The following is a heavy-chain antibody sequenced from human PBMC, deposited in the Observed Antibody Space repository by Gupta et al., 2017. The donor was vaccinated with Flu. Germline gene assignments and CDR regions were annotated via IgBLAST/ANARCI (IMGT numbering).Heavy chain of an antibody. D-gene: IGHD3-22*01. CDR2: FYASGGI. Sequence: WIRHPAGGGLEWIGLFYASGGITYNPSLKSRVSMSVDTSNNQLSLKLTAVTAADTAVYYCSSGYYYDSDGHFFDSWGQGILVTVSA. CDR3: SSGYYYDSDGHFFDS. J-gene: IGHJ4*02. V-gene: IGHV4-4*07.